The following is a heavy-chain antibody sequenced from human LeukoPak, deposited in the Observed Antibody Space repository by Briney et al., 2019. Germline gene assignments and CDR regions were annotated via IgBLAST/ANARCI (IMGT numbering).Heavy chain of an antibody. CDR3: ARGYYDILTGATNWFDP. V-gene: IGHV3-30*04. CDR2: ISYDGSNK. CDR1: GFTFSSYA. Sequence: GGSLRLSCAASGFTFSSYAMHWVRQAPGKGLEWVAVISYDGSNKYYADSVKGRFTISRDNSKNTLYLQMNSLRAEDTAVYYCARGYYDILTGATNWFDPWGQGTLVTVSS. J-gene: IGHJ5*02. D-gene: IGHD3-9*01.